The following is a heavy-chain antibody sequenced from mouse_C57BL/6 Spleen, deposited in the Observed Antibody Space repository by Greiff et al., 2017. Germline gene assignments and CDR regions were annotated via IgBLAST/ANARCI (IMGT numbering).Heavy chain of an antibody. CDR1: GYSFTDYN. D-gene: IGHD1-1*01. CDR3: ASTPDYYGSRYGYFDV. CDR2: INPNYGTT. V-gene: IGHV1-39*01. Sequence: VQLQQSGPELVKPGASVKISCKASGYSFTDYNMNWVKQSNGKSLEWIGVINPNYGTTSYNQKFKGKATLTVDQSSSTAYMQLNSLTSEDTAVDSCASTPDYYGSRYGYFDVWGTGTTVTVSA. J-gene: IGHJ1*03.